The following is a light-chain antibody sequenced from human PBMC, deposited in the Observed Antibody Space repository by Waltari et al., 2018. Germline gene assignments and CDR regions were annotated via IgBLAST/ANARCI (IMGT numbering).Light chain of an antibody. CDR2: INSDGSH. Sequence: QLVLTQSPSASASLGASVKLTCTLSSGHSSNVIAWLHQHPEKGPRSLMKINSDGSHSKGDEIPDRFSGSSSGAERYLTISSLQSEDEADYYCQTGGHGTWVFGGGTKLTVL. CDR1: SGHSSNV. J-gene: IGLJ3*02. CDR3: QTGGHGTWV. V-gene: IGLV4-69*01.